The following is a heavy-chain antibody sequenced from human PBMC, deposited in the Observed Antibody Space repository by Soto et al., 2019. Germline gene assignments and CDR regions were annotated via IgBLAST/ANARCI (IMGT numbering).Heavy chain of an antibody. Sequence: QVQLVQSGAEVKKPGASVKVSCKASGYTFTNYAISWVRQAPGQGLEWMGWINAYNGNTNYAQKLQGRVTMTTDTSTSTAYMELRSLRAAATAVYSCARDSPPNDLWGQGTLVTVSS. CDR2: INAYNGNT. J-gene: IGHJ5*02. CDR1: GYTFTNYA. V-gene: IGHV1-18*01. CDR3: ARDSPPNDL.